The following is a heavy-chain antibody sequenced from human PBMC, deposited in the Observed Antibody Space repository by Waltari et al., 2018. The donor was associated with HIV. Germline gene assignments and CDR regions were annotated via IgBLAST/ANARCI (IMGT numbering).Heavy chain of an antibody. Sequence: QVQLQESGPGLVKPSETLSLICTASGGSISSYYWSWIRQPAGKGLEWIGRIYTICSTTHNPSLKSRVTMSVDTSKTQCSLKLSSVTAAHTAVYYCARTSSDRTDGMDVWGQGTTVTVSS. D-gene: IGHD6-25*01. CDR2: IYTICST. CDR1: GGSISSYY. J-gene: IGHJ6*02. CDR3: ARTSSDRTDGMDV. V-gene: IGHV4-4*07.